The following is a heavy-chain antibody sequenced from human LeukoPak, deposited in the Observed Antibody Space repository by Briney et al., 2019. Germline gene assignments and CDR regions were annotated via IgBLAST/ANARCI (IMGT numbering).Heavy chain of an antibody. CDR2: INWNGGST. CDR3: AREWGEGYCSSTSCSDAFDI. Sequence: PGGSLRLSCAASGFTFDDYGMSWVRQAPGKGLEWVSGINWNGGSTGYADSVKGRFTISRDNAKNSLYLQMNSLRAEDTALYYCAREWGEGYCSSTSCSDAFDIWGQGRMVTVSS. J-gene: IGHJ3*02. D-gene: IGHD2-2*01. V-gene: IGHV3-20*04. CDR1: GFTFDDYG.